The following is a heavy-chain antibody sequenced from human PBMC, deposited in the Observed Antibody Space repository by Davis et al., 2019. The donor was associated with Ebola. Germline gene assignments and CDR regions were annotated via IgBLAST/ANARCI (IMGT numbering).Heavy chain of an antibody. J-gene: IGHJ6*02. CDR3: ARDQIFEWELLHYYYYGMDV. D-gene: IGHD1-26*01. Sequence: GGSLRLSCAASGFTFSSYWMSWVRQAPGKGLEWVANIKQDGSEKYYVDSVKGRFTISRDNAKNSLYLQMNSLRAEDTAVYYCARDQIFEWELLHYYYYGMDVWGQGTTVTVSS. CDR1: GFTFSSYW. V-gene: IGHV3-7*03. CDR2: IKQDGSEK.